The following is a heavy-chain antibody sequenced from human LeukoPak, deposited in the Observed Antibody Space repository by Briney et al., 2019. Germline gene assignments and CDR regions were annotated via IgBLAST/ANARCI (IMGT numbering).Heavy chain of an antibody. J-gene: IGHJ4*02. CDR1: GFTFSSYS. D-gene: IGHD5-12*01. Sequence: TGGSLRLSCAASGFTFSSYSMNWVRQAPGKGLEWVSSISSSSSYIYYADSVKGRFTISRDNAKNSLCLQMNRLRAEDTAVYYCARQGGDSGYDHYFDYWGQGTLVTVSS. V-gene: IGHV3-21*01. CDR3: ARQGGDSGYDHYFDY. CDR2: ISSSSSYI.